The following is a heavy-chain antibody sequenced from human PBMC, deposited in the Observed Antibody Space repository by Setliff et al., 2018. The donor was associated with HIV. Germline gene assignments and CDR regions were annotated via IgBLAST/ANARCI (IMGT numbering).Heavy chain of an antibody. D-gene: IGHD3-10*01. V-gene: IGHV4-31*03. CDR1: GGSISSGGYY. Sequence: PSETLSLTCNVSGGSISSGGYYWSWIRQHPGRGLEWIGYIYYNGNTYYNPSLKSRVTISGDTSQNQFSLEVTSVTAADTAVYYCARTYYYGSGSYYSQGYYFDYWGQGTLVTAPQ. CDR2: IYYNGNT. J-gene: IGHJ4*02. CDR3: ARTYYYGSGSYYSQGYYFDY.